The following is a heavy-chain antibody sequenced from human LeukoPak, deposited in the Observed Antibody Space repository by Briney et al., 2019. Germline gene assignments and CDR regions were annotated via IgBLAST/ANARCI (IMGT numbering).Heavy chain of an antibody. V-gene: IGHV1-46*01. CDR3: AREHPDYHGFDF. J-gene: IGHJ3*01. Sequence: GASVKVSCKASGYTFTNYPKHWVRQAPGQGLEWMGVICPGGGGTEYAQKFQGGVTVTRDTSTRTVYMELSSLRSDDTAMYYCAREHPDYHGFDFWGQGTMVSVCS. D-gene: IGHD4-11*01. CDR2: ICPGGGGT. CDR1: GYTFTNYP.